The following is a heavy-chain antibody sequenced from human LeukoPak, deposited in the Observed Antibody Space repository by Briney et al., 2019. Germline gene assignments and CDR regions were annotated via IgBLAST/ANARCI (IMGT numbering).Heavy chain of an antibody. CDR3: ARARELGYCSGGSCYSRHYFDY. J-gene: IGHJ4*02. V-gene: IGHV1-69*01. D-gene: IGHD2-15*01. CDR1: GGTFSSYA. CDR2: IIPIFGTA. Sequence: SVKVSCKASGGTFSSYAISWVRQAPGQGLEWMGGIIPIFGTANYAQKFQGRVTITADESTSTAYMELSSLRSEDTAVYYCARARELGYCSGGSCYSRHYFDYWGQGTLVTVSS.